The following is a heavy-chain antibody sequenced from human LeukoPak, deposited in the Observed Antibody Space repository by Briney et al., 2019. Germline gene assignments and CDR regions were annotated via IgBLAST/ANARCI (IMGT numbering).Heavy chain of an antibody. CDR2: ISGSGDST. Sequence: GGSLRLSCAASGFTFSSYAMSWVRQAPGKGLEWVSAISGSGDSTYYVDSVKGRFTISRDNSKNTLYLQMNSLRAEDTAVYYCAKDPRPVAAYYFDYWGQGTLVTVSS. J-gene: IGHJ4*02. D-gene: IGHD6-19*01. V-gene: IGHV3-23*01. CDR3: AKDPRPVAAYYFDY. CDR1: GFTFSSYA.